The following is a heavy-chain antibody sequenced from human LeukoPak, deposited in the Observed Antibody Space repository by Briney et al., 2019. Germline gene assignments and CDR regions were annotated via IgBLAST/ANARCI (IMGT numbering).Heavy chain of an antibody. D-gene: IGHD1-26*01. Sequence: ASVKVSCKASGYTFTIFGISWVRQAPGQGLEWMGWISGYNGNTNYAQKVQGRVTMTTDTSTSTAYMELRSLRSDDTAVYYCARAKWELSYYYYYMDVWGKGTTVTVSS. J-gene: IGHJ6*03. V-gene: IGHV1-18*01. CDR2: ISGYNGNT. CDR3: ARAKWELSYYYYYMDV. CDR1: GYTFTIFG.